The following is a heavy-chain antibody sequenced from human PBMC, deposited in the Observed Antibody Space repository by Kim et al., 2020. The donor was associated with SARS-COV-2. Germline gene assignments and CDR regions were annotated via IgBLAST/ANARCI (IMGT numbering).Heavy chain of an antibody. CDR2: HSGST. J-gene: IGHJ4*02. CDR3: DAWTAGSNFDY. Sequence: HSGSTNYNPSLKSRVTISVDTSKNQFSLRLTSLTAADTAVYYCDAWTAGSNFDYWGQGTLVTVSS. D-gene: IGHD3-16*01. V-gene: IGHV4-34*01.